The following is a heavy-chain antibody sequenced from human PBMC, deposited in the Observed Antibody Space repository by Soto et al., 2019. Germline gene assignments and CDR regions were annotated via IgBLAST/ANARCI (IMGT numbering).Heavy chain of an antibody. CDR1: GFTFNSDW. J-gene: IGHJ4*02. D-gene: IGHD2-2*01. CDR2: IKSWTDGGRV. CDR3: TTWRREKSCTSVSCYGDGAY. Sequence: EVPLVASGGALVKPGESLTLSCAASGFTFNSDWMTWVRQAPGKGLEWVGRIKSWTDGGRVDTAAPVKGRFTISRDDAKNTFSQQMNRRKSEDAAVYYCTTWRREKSCTSVSCYGDGAYWGQGTLVTVSS. V-gene: IGHV3-15*02.